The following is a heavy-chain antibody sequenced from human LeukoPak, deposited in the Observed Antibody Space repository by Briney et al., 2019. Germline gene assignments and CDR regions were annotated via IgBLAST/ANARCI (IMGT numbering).Heavy chain of an antibody. V-gene: IGHV3-23*01. CDR3: VKSIMGSDDY. J-gene: IGHJ4*01. CDR1: GFPFSSYP. CDR2: ITASGDST. D-gene: IGHD2-8*01. Sequence: GGSLRLSCAGSGFPFSSYPISWVRQPPGKGLEWVSAITASGDSTYSADSVKGRFTISRDNSRNTLFLEMSSLRAEDTAVYYCVKSIMGSDDYWGHGTLVTVSS.